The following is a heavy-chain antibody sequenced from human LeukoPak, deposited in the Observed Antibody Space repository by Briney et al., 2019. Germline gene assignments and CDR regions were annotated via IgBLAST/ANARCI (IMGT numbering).Heavy chain of an antibody. CDR1: GFTFSSYW. CDR3: APIGAGY. J-gene: IGHJ4*02. D-gene: IGHD4/OR15-4a*01. Sequence: GGSLRLSCAASGFTFSSYWMHWVRHAPGKGLVWVSLIRSDGSSTTYADSVKGRFTISRDSAKNTLYLQMNSLRVEDTAVYYCAPIGAGYWGQGTLVTVSS. CDR2: IRSDGSST. V-gene: IGHV3-74*03.